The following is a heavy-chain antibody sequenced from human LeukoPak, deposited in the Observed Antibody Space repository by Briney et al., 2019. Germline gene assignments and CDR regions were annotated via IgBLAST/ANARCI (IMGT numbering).Heavy chain of an antibody. CDR3: AGGLEYGGSPDY. Sequence: GGSLRLSCAASGLTFSSYEMMWVRQAPGKGLDWVSYISSRGSPTCYADSVKGRFTISRDNAKNLLYLQMNSLRADDTAVYYCAGGLEYGGSPDYWGQGTLVTVSS. V-gene: IGHV3-48*03. CDR2: ISSRGSPT. CDR1: GLTFSSYE. J-gene: IGHJ4*02. D-gene: IGHD1-26*01.